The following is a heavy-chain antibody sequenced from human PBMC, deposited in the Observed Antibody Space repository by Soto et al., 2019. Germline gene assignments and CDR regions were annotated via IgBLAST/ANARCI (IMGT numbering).Heavy chain of an antibody. CDR3: ARGLSSGWFDY. Sequence: EVQLVESGGGLVKPGGSLRVSCAASGFTFSNYSMNWVRQAPGKGLEWVSSISSTSKYIYYADSVKGRFTISRDNAKMSLYLQMNGLRAEDTAVYYCARGLSSGWFDYWGQGTLVTVSA. V-gene: IGHV3-21*01. J-gene: IGHJ5*01. CDR1: GFTFSNYS. D-gene: IGHD6-19*01. CDR2: ISSTSKYI.